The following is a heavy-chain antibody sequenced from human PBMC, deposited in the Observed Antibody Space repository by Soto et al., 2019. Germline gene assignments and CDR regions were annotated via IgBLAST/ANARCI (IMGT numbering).Heavy chain of an antibody. CDR3: ARVVASTGTNNYYDSSGYRPYYFDY. CDR1: GYTFTSYA. J-gene: IGHJ4*02. V-gene: IGHV1-3*01. D-gene: IGHD3-22*01. Sequence: GASVKVSCKASGYTFTSYAMHWVRQAPGQRLEWMGWINAGNGNTKYSQKFQGRVTITRDTSASTAYMELSSLRSEDTAVYYCARVVASTGTNNYYDSSGYRPYYFDYWGQGTLVTVSS. CDR2: INAGNGNT.